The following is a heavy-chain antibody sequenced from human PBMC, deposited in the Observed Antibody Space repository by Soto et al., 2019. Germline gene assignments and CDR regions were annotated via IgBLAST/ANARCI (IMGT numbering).Heavy chain of an antibody. CDR3: ARLLDHSPKCVPLGP. J-gene: IGHJ5*02. V-gene: IGHV4-39*01. D-gene: IGHD1-26*01. CDR2: MYYSGTS. CDR1: GGSISDDTYY. Sequence: QLQLQESGPGLVKPSETLSLTCTVSGGSISDDTYYWGWIRQPPGKGLEWIGSMYYSGTSSYNPPLKSRVRSSVDTSRTQLSLRLPSVTAADAAVYYCARLLDHSPKCVPLGPWCQGPRVTVSS.